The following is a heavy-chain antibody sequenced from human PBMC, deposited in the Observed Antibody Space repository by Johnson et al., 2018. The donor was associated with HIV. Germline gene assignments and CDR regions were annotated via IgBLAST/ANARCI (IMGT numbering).Heavy chain of an antibody. CDR2: IWFDGSIQ. Sequence: QVQLVESRGVLVQPGRSLRLSCAASGFTFSTYGMHWVRQAPGRGLGWVAVIWFDGSIQYYADSVKDRFIISRDNSKNTLYLQLNSLRAEDTAVYYCARDYHYVWGSSYGFDIWGQGTMVIVSS. CDR3: ARDYHYVWGSSYGFDI. D-gene: IGHD3-16*01. V-gene: IGHV3-33*01. CDR1: GFTFSTYG. J-gene: IGHJ3*02.